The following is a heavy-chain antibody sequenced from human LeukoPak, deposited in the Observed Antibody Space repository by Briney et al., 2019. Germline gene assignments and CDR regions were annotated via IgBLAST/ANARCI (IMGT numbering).Heavy chain of an antibody. CDR2: IYYSGST. D-gene: IGHD2-15*01. Sequence: SETLSLTCTVSGGSISSSSYYWGWIRQPPGKGLEWIGSIYYSGSTYYNPSLKSRVTISADTSKNQFSLKLSSVTAADTAVYYCARVWCSGGSCQFDYWGQGTLVTVSS. V-gene: IGHV4-39*07. CDR3: ARVWCSGGSCQFDY. CDR1: GGSISSSSYY. J-gene: IGHJ4*02.